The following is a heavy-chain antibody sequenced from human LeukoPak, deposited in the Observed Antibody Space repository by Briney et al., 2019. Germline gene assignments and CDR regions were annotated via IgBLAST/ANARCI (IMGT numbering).Heavy chain of an antibody. CDR2: IYYSGST. J-gene: IGHJ4*02. V-gene: IGHV4-30-4*08. CDR1: GGSISSGDYY. CDR3: ARVKDGGNSPYFDY. Sequence: SQTLSLXCTVSGGSISSGDYYWSWIRQPPGKGLEWIGYIYYSGSTYYNPSLKSRVTISVDTSKNQFSLKLSSVTAADTAVYYCARVKDGGNSPYFDYWGQGTLVTVSS. D-gene: IGHD4-23*01.